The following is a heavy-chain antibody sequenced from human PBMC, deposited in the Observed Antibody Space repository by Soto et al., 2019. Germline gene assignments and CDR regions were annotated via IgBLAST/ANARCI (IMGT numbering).Heavy chain of an antibody. CDR2: IINDGSDE. CDR3: ARDEDRPDNGLDM. CDR1: GFTFSNYG. Sequence: QVQLVESGGGVVQPGRSLRLSCAASGFTFSNYGMHWVRQAPGKGLEWLAVIINDGSDEKYGDSVKGRVTISRDNSKNTLYLQINSLRVEDTAVYYCARDEDRPDNGLDMWGQGTVVTVSS. J-gene: IGHJ3*02. D-gene: IGHD2-8*01. V-gene: IGHV3-33*05.